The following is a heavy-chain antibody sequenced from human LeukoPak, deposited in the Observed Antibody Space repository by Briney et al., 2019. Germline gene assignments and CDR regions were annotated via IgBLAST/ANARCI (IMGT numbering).Heavy chain of an antibody. D-gene: IGHD6-13*01. J-gene: IGHJ4*02. CDR1: GGSISSYY. Sequence: PSETLSLTCTVSGGSISSYYWSWLRQPPGKGLEWIGYIYYSGSTNYNPSLKSRVTISGDTSKNQFSLKLSSVTAADTAVYYCARSPAYSSSLYYFDYWGQGTLVTVSS. CDR2: IYYSGST. CDR3: ARSPAYSSSLYYFDY. V-gene: IGHV4-59*12.